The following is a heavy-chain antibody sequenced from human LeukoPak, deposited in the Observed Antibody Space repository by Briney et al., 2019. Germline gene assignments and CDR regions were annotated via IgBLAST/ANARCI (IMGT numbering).Heavy chain of an antibody. Sequence: PGGSLRLSCAASGFTFGSYAMGWVRQAPGKGLEWISYISSSGSTIYYADSVKGRFTISRDNAKKSLYLQMNGVRAEDTAVYYCVRDPEYASSSGDFDYWGQGTLVTVSS. CDR2: ISSSGSTI. CDR1: GFTFGSYA. D-gene: IGHD6-6*01. V-gene: IGHV3-48*03. CDR3: VRDPEYASSSGDFDY. J-gene: IGHJ4*02.